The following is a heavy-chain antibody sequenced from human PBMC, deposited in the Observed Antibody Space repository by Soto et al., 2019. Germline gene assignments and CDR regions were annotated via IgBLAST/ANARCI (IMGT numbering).Heavy chain of an antibody. CDR3: ANGPNPAFSHGN. D-gene: IGHD3-3*02. V-gene: IGHV3-23*01. J-gene: IGHJ4*02. CDR1: GFTFSSFA. Sequence: PWVSLRLSCAASGFTFSSFAMSWVRQSPGKGLEWVSAISGSGGSTYYADSVKCRFTISRDNSKNRLYLQMNSLRAEDTAVYYFANGPNPAFSHGNWGQGTLVTVSS. CDR2: ISGSGGST.